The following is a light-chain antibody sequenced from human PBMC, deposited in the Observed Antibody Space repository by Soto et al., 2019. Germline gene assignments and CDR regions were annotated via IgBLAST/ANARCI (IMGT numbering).Light chain of an antibody. CDR2: GAS. J-gene: IGKJ4*01. CDR3: QQYDSSHLT. Sequence: EIVLTQSPGTLSLSPGERATLSCRASQSVSNSYLAWYQQKPGQAPSPLIYGASSRATGIPDRFSGSGSGTDFTLTIYRLEPEDLAVYYCQQYDSSHLTYGGGTEVEVK. V-gene: IGKV3-20*01. CDR1: QSVSNSY.